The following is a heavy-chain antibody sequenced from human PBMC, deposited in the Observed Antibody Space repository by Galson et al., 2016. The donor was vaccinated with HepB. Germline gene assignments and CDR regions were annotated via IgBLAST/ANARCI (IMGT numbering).Heavy chain of an antibody. Sequence: QSGAEVKEPGESLKISCKGSGYTFSNFWIGWVRQMPGKGLEWMGIIYPGDSDTTYSPSFEGRVTISADIYTNTAYLEWSSLEASDTAMYFCARHGFWMRGFSPDFWGQGTLVTVAS. J-gene: IGHJ4*02. D-gene: IGHD5-12*01. CDR2: IYPGDSDT. CDR3: ARHGFWMRGFSPDF. V-gene: IGHV5-51*01. CDR1: GYTFSNFW.